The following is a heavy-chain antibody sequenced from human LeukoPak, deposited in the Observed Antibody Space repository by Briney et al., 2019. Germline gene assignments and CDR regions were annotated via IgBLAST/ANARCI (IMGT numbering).Heavy chain of an antibody. V-gene: IGHV1-69*05. D-gene: IGHD4-17*01. CDR1: GGTFSSYA. CDR3: ARVGYGDSSYYYYYYMDV. Sequence: SMKVSCKASGGTFSSYAINWVRQAPGQGLEWMGGIIPISGAANYAQKFQGRVTMTTDESTSTAFMELSSLRSEDTAVYYCARVGYGDSSYYYYYYMDVWGKGTTVTVSS. CDR2: IIPISGAA. J-gene: IGHJ6*03.